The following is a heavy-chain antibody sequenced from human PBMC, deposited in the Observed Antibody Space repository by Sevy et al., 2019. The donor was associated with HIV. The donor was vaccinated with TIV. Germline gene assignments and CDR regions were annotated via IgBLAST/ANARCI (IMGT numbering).Heavy chain of an antibody. J-gene: IGHJ3*02. Sequence: SETLSLTCAVYGGSFSGYYWSWIRQPPGNGLEWIGEINHSGSTNYNPSLKSRVTISVDTSKNQFSLKLSSVTAADTAVYYCARHCSSTSCSHAFDISGQGTMVTVSS. CDR1: GGSFSGYY. CDR3: ARHCSSTSCSHAFDI. CDR2: INHSGST. D-gene: IGHD2-2*01. V-gene: IGHV4-34*01.